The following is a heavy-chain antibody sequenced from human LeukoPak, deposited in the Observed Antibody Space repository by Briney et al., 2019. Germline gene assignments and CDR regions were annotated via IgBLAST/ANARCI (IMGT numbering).Heavy chain of an antibody. CDR2: ISSSSSYI. Sequence: GGSLRLSCAASGFTFISYSMNWVRQAPGKGLEWVSSISSSSSYIYYADSVKGRFTISRDNAKNSLYLHMNSLRAEDTAVYFCARDPRIGAPDYLDYWGQGTLVTVSS. CDR1: GFTFISYS. J-gene: IGHJ4*02. V-gene: IGHV3-21*01. D-gene: IGHD1-14*01. CDR3: ARDPRIGAPDYLDY.